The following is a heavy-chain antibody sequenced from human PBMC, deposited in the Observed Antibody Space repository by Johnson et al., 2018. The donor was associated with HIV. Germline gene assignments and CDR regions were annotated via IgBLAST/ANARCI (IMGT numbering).Heavy chain of an antibody. CDR3: ATVVVITQDAFDI. CDR1: GFTFSSYW. CDR2: IKGKTDGGTT. V-gene: IGHV3-15*01. D-gene: IGHD3-22*01. Sequence: VQLVESGGGVVRPGKSLTLSCAASGFTFSSYWMSWVRQAPGKGLAWVGRIKGKTDGGTTDYAAPVKGRFTISRSESKNTLYLQMNSLKIEDTAVYYCATVVVITQDAFDIWGQGTMVTVSS. J-gene: IGHJ3*02.